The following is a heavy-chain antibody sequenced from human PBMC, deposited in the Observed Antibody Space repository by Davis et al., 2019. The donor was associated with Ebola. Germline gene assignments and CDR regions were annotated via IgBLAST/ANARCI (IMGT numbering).Heavy chain of an antibody. CDR3: ARVTTMVLGGGHFDY. J-gene: IGHJ4*02. CDR2: IKEDGSDK. CDR1: GFTFSTYW. D-gene: IGHD3-10*01. V-gene: IGHV3-7*01. Sequence: GESLKISCAASGFTFSTYWMSWVRQAPGKGPEWVANIKEDGSDKYYVDSVKGRFTISRDNAKNTLYLQMNSLRAEDTAVYYCARVTTMVLGGGHFDYWGQGTLVTVSS.